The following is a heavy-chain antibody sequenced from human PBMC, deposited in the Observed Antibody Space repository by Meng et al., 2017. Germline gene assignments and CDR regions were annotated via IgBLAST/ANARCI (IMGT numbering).Heavy chain of an antibody. CDR3: ARSYPIVATGYLDI. CDR2: ISYDGSNK. J-gene: IGHJ3*02. V-gene: IGHV3-30*04. Sequence: QVRLVEVGGGVVQPGRSLRLSCAASGFTFSSYAMHWVRQAPGKGLEWVAVISYDGSNKYYADSVKGRFTISRDNSKNTLYLQMNSLRAEDTAVYYCARSYPIVATGYLDIWGQGTMVTVSS. D-gene: IGHD5-12*01. CDR1: GFTFSSYA.